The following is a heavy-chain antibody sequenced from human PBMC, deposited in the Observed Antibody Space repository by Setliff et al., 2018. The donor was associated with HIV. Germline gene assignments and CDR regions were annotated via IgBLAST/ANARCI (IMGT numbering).Heavy chain of an antibody. V-gene: IGHV4-34*01. Sequence: ETLSLTCAVYGESLSDYYWTWIRQSPERGLEWLGEMNESGNTNYNPSLNNRVTISLDTSKNQFSLILDSVTAADTALYYCARDFKKGRLPSYFDYWGQGSLVTVSS. CDR2: MNESGNT. CDR1: GESLSDYY. J-gene: IGHJ4*02. CDR3: ARDFKKGRLPSYFDY. D-gene: IGHD1-1*01.